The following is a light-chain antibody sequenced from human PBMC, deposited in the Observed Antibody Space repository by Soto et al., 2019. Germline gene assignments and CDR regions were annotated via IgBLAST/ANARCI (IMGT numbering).Light chain of an antibody. J-gene: IGKJ5*01. Sequence: EGGLMQSPDTLSVSPGERATLSCRASQSVSSNLAWYQQKPGQAPRLLIYGASTRATGIPARFSGSGSGTEFTLTISSLQSEDFAVYYWQQYNNWPPIPFGQGTRLEIK. CDR1: QSVSSN. V-gene: IGKV3-15*01. CDR2: GAS. CDR3: QQYNNWPPIP.